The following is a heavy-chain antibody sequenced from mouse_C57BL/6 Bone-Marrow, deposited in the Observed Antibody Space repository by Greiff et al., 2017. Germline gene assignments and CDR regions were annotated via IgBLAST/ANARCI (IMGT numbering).Heavy chain of an antibody. CDR2: IGPETGGT. Sequence: QVKLQQSGAELVRPGASVTLSCKASGYTFTDYEMHWVKQTPVHGLEWIGAIGPETGGTAYHQKFKGKVILTADKSSSTAYMGLRSLTSEDSGVDYGTREGFDYGGQGTTLTVSS. CDR1: GYTFTDYE. V-gene: IGHV1-15*01. J-gene: IGHJ2*01. CDR3: TREGFDY.